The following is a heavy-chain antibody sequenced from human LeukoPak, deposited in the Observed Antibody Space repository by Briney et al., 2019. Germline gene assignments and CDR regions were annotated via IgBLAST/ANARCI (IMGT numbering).Heavy chain of an antibody. CDR1: GFTFSSYA. CDR2: ISGSGGST. D-gene: IGHD1-26*01. Sequence: PGGSLRLSCAASGFTFSSYAMSWVRQAPGKGLEWVSAISGSGGSTYYADSVKGRFTISRDNSKNTLYLQMNSLRAEDTAVYYCARDHDSGTYYGYWGQGTLVTVSS. J-gene: IGHJ4*02. CDR3: ARDHDSGTYYGY. V-gene: IGHV3-23*01.